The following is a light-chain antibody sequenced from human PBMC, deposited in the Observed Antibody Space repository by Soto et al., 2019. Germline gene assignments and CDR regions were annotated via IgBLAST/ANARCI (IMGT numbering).Light chain of an antibody. CDR3: QQRDDLYT. CDR1: QSVTNY. Sequence: EIVLTQSPATLSLSPVERATLSCRASQSVTNYVAWYQQKPGQAPRLLIYDASNRATGIPARFSGSGSGTDFTLTISSLEPEDFGVYYCQQRDDLYTFGQGTKLEIK. CDR2: DAS. J-gene: IGKJ2*01. V-gene: IGKV3-11*01.